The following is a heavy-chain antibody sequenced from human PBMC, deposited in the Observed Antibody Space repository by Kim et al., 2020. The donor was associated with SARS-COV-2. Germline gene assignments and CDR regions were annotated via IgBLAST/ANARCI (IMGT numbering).Heavy chain of an antibody. CDR2: VFDSGST. CDR3: ARGKYYYDGSGNPRFWYFAL. V-gene: IGHV4-59*01. D-gene: IGHD3-22*01. Sequence: SETLSLTCTVSGGSISYYYWTWIRQPPGKGLEWIGYVFDSGSTNYNPSLKSRVTISLGTSKKQFSLQLTSVTAADTAVYYCARGKYYYDGSGNPRFWYFALWGRGTLVTVSS. CDR1: GGSISYYY. J-gene: IGHJ2*01.